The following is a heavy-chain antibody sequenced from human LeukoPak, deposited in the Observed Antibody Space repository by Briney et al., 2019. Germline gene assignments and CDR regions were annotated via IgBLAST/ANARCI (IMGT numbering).Heavy chain of an antibody. CDR3: ARAGYCSSTSCYSNWNYLGYYYYYMDV. CDR2: INPNSGGT. CDR1: GYTFTGYY. D-gene: IGHD2-2*02. V-gene: IGHV1-2*02. Sequence: GASVKVSCKASGYTFTGYYMHWVRQAPGQGLEWMGWINPNSGGTNYAQKFQGRVTMTRDTSISTAYMELSRLRSDDTAVYYCARAGYCSSTSCYSNWNYLGYYYYYMDVWGKGTTVTVSS. J-gene: IGHJ6*03.